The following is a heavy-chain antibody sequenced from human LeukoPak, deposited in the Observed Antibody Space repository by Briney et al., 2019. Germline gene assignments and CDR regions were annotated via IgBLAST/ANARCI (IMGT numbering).Heavy chain of an antibody. Sequence: GGSLRLSCAASGFTFSSYGMHWVRQAPGKGLEWVAVISYDGSNKYYADSVKGRFTISRDNSKNTLYLQMNSLRAEDTAVYYCARAGGYGGEDWFDPWGQGTLVTVSS. D-gene: IGHD5-18*01. CDR2: ISYDGSNK. CDR1: GFTFSSYG. CDR3: ARAGGYGGEDWFDP. V-gene: IGHV3-30*03. J-gene: IGHJ5*02.